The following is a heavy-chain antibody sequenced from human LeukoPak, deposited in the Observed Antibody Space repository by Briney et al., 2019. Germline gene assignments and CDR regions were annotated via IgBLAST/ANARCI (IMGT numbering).Heavy chain of an antibody. J-gene: IGHJ5*02. Sequence: GGSLRLSCAASGFTFSDYYMTWIRQAPGKGLEWVSYISSSSNNIHYANSVRGRFTISRDNAKNSVYLQMNSLRAEDTAIYYCARAAGWFDPWGRGTLVTVSS. V-gene: IGHV3-11*01. CDR3: ARAAGWFDP. CDR2: ISSSSNNI. CDR1: GFTFSDYY.